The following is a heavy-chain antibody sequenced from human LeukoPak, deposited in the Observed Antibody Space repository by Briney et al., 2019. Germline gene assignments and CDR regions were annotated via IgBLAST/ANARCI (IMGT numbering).Heavy chain of an antibody. D-gene: IGHD3-10*01. CDR2: INHSGST. CDR1: GFTFSSYS. Sequence: GSLRLSCAASGFTFSSYSMNWIRQPPGKGLEWIGEINHSGSTNYNPSLKSRVTISVDTSKNQFSLKLSSVTAADTAVYYCARGYYYGSGSYSHFDYWGQGTLVTVSS. CDR3: ARGYYYGSGSYSHFDY. V-gene: IGHV4-34*01. J-gene: IGHJ4*02.